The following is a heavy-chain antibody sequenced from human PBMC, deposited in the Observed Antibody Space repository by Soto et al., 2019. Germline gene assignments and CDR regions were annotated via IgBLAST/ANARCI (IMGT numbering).Heavy chain of an antibody. J-gene: IGHJ6*02. CDR3: ARDRITIFGVAGEYYYGMDV. D-gene: IGHD3-3*01. Sequence: GASVKVSCKASGGTFSSYAISWVRQAPGQGLEWMGGIIPIFGTANYAQKFQGRVTITAGESTSTAYMELSSLRSEDTAVYYCARDRITIFGVAGEYYYGMDVWGQGTTVTASS. CDR1: GGTFSSYA. V-gene: IGHV1-69*13. CDR2: IIPIFGTA.